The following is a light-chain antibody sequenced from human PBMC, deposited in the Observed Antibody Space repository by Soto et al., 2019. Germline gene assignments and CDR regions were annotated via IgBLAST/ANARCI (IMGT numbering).Light chain of an antibody. Sequence: QSALTQPASVSGSPGQSITISCTGTSSDVGGYNYVSWYQQHPGKAPKLMIYDVSNRPSGVSNRFSGSKSGNTASLTISGLQADDAADYYCSSYTSSSTLVFGGGTKLTVL. CDR2: DVS. CDR3: SSYTSSSTLV. CDR1: SSDVGGYNY. J-gene: IGLJ3*02. V-gene: IGLV2-14*01.